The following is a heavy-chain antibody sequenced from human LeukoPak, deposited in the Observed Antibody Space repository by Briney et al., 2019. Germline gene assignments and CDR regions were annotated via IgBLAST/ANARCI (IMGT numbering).Heavy chain of an antibody. CDR2: ISASGGST. Sequence: PGGSLRLSCAASGFTFSSYAMSWVRQAPGEGLEWVSAISASGGSTDYADSVKGRFTISRDDSKNTLYLQMNSLRADDTAVYYCAKSINFLIAAAGSSDYWGQGTLVTVSS. D-gene: IGHD6-13*01. V-gene: IGHV3-23*01. CDR3: AKSINFLIAAAGSSDY. CDR1: GFTFSSYA. J-gene: IGHJ4*02.